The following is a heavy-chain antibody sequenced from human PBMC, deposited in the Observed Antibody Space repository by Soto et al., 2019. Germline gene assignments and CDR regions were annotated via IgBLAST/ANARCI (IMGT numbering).Heavy chain of an antibody. V-gene: IGHV3-23*01. CDR2: IRGSGDTT. CDR3: AKGQGSASGSYNT. D-gene: IGHD3-10*01. Sequence: GGSLRLSCAASGFTFSSYAMTWVRQAPGKGLEWVSAIRGSGDTTYYADSVKGRFTISRDNSENTLYLQMNSLRAEDTAVYYCAKGQGSASGSYNTWGQGTLVTVSS. CDR1: GFTFSSYA. J-gene: IGHJ4*02.